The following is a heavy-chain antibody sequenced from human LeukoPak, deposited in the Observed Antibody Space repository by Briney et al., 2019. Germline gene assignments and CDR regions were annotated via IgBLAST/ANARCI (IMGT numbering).Heavy chain of an antibody. Sequence: GESLKISCKGSGYSFPNYWINWVRQMPGKGLEWMGTTYPGDSDTRYSPSFQGQVTISADKSISTAYLQWNSLKASDTAMYYCARQGTLDYWGQGTLVTVSS. CDR3: ARQGTLDY. J-gene: IGHJ4*02. V-gene: IGHV5-51*01. D-gene: IGHD3-10*01. CDR2: TYPGDSDT. CDR1: GYSFPNYW.